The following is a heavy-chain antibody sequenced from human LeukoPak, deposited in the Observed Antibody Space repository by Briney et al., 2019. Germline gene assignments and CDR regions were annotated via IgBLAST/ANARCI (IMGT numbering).Heavy chain of an antibody. CDR2: ISHDGSNK. D-gene: IGHD4-17*01. Sequence: GRSLRLSCAASGFTFSSYAMHWVRQAPGKGLEWVAVISHDGSNKYYADSVKGRFTISRDNSKNTLYLQMNSLRAEDTAVYYCARAYGDYTLDYWGQGTLVTVSS. J-gene: IGHJ4*02. CDR3: ARAYGDYTLDY. CDR1: GFTFSSYA. V-gene: IGHV3-30-3*01.